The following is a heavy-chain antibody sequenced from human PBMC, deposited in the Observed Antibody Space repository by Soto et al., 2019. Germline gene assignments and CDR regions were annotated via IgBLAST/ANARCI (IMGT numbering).Heavy chain of an antibody. CDR2: ISGSGGST. V-gene: IGHV3-23*01. J-gene: IGHJ4*02. Sequence: GGSLRLSCAAPGFTFSSYAISWVRQAPGKGLEWVSAISGSGGSTYYADSVKGRFTISRDNSKNTLYLQMNSLRAEDTAVYYCTTYDYIRGNYRVRWAYWGLGTMVTVSS. CDR3: TTYDYIRGNYRVRWAY. CDR1: GFTFSSYA. D-gene: IGHD3-16*02.